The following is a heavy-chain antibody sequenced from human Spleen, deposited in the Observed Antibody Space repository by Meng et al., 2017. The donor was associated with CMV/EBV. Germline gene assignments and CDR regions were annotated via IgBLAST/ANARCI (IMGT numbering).Heavy chain of an antibody. J-gene: IGHJ6*02. CDR3: ARLPAAYSGYDYYYGMDV. CDR2: IYYSGTT. CDR1: GGSISSNNYY. D-gene: IGHD5-12*01. Sequence: SETLSLTCTVSGGSISSNNYYWDWIRQPPGKGLEWIGSIYYSGTTYYNPSLKSRVTISVDTSKNQFSLKLSSVTAADTAVYYCARLPAAYSGYDYYYGMDVWGQGTTVTVSS. V-gene: IGHV4-39*07.